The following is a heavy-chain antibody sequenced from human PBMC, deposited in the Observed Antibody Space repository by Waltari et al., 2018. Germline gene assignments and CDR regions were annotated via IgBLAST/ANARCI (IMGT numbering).Heavy chain of an antibody. Sequence: QVKLVQSGAEVTKPVASVRVSCKASGYTFTKYYIHWVRQAPGQGLEWMGRINPKSGDANYTQPFQGRVIMTRDTSINTAYLEVTGLTSDDTAIFYCATANILGIGTFDYWGQGTLVSVSS. J-gene: IGHJ4*02. D-gene: IGHD1-1*01. V-gene: IGHV1-2*06. CDR1: GYTFTKYY. CDR2: INPKSGDA. CDR3: ATANILGIGTFDY.